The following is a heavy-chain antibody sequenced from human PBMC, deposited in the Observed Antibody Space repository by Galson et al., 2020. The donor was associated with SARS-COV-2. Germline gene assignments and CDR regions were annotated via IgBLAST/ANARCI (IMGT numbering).Heavy chain of an antibody. CDR1: GFTFSSYA. Sequence: TGGSLRLSCAASGFTFSSYAMHWVRQAPGKGLEWVAFISYDGSNKYYADSVKGRFTISRDNSKNTLYLQMNSLRAEDTAVYYCVRETLAASGAYYYYGMDVWGQGTTVTVSS. D-gene: IGHD6-25*01. V-gene: IGHV3-30*04. J-gene: IGHJ6*02. CDR2: ISYDGSNK. CDR3: VRETLAASGAYYYYGMDV.